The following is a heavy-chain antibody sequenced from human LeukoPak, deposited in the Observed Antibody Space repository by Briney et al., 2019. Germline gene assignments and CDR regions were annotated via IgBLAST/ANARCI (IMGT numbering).Heavy chain of an antibody. J-gene: IGHJ6*02. CDR1: GFAFSDYF. CDR3: ARYGRQQLGYYFGLDV. Sequence: GGSLRLSCAASGFAFSDYFMSWIRQAPGKGLEWISYITSSGTIYYADSVKGRFTISRDNAKNSLYLQMNSLRAEDTAVYYCARYGRQQLGYYFGLDVWGQGTTVTVSS. V-gene: IGHV3-11*01. CDR2: ITSSGTI. D-gene: IGHD6-13*01.